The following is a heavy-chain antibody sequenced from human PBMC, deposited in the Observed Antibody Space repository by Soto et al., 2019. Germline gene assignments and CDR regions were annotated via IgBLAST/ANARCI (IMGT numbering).Heavy chain of an antibody. CDR2: IYYSGST. V-gene: IGHV4-59*08. CDR1: GGSISSYY. J-gene: IGHJ4*02. D-gene: IGHD4-17*01. CDR3: AKASYGLGYFDY. Sequence: SETLSLTCTVSGGSISSYYWSWIRQPPGKGLEWIGYIYYSGSTNYNPSLKSRVTISVDTSKNQFSLKLSSVTAADTAVYYCAKASYGLGYFDYWGQGTLVTVSS.